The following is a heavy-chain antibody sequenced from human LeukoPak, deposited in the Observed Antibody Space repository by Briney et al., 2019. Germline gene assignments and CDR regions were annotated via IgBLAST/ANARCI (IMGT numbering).Heavy chain of an antibody. CDR2: VNQDESQK. D-gene: IGHD3-9*01. V-gene: IGHV3-7*01. CDR1: GFTVSSNW. CDR3: ARANYDI. Sequence: PGGSLRLSCAASGFTVSSNWMSWVRQAPGKGLEWVANVNQDESQKYYVDSVKGRFTISKDNAKNSLNLQMNSLRAEDTGVYYCARANYDIRGQGTWSPSPQ. J-gene: IGHJ4*02.